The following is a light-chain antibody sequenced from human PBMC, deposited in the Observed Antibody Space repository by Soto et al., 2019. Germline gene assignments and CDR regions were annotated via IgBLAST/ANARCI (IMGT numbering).Light chain of an antibody. CDR1: QSVISY. CDR3: QHYYNTPPT. CDR2: GAS. Sequence: EIVMTQSPATLSVSPGERATLSCRASQSVISYLAWYQQTPGQPPRLLIYGASTRATGIPARFSGSGSGTEFILSISSLQSEDFAVYYCQHYYNTPPTFGGGTKVEIK. J-gene: IGKJ4*01. V-gene: IGKV3-15*01.